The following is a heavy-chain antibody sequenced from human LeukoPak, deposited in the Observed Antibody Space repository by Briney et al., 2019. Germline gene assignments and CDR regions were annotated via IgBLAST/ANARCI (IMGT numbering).Heavy chain of an antibody. CDR2: ISGSSNYI. Sequence: GGSLRLSCAASGLTFSTYSMTWVRQAPGKGLEWVSSISGSSNYIHYADSVRGRFTISRDNAKTSLYLQMNSLRAEDTAVYYCATDQDYYGSGSYPGYWGQGTLVTVSS. CDR3: ATDQDYYGSGSYPGY. CDR1: GLTFSTYS. D-gene: IGHD3-10*01. V-gene: IGHV3-21*01. J-gene: IGHJ4*02.